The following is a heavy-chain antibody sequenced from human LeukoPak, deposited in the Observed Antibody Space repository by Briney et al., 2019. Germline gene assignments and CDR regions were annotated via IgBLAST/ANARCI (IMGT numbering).Heavy chain of an antibody. J-gene: IGHJ4*02. V-gene: IGHV3-21*01. D-gene: IGHD1-26*01. Sequence: GGSLRLSCAASGFTFSSYSMNWVRQAPGKGLEWVSSISSGSSYIYYADSVKGRFTISRDNAKNSLYLQMNSLRAEDTAVYCCARGIVGAYYFDYWGQGTLVTVSS. CDR3: ARGIVGAYYFDY. CDR1: GFTFSSYS. CDR2: ISSGSSYI.